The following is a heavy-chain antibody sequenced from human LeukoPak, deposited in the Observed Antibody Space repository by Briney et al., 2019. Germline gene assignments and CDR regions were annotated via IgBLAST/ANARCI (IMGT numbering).Heavy chain of an antibody. J-gene: IGHJ5*02. V-gene: IGHV3-48*01. D-gene: IGHD1-14*01. Sequence: SVKGRITISRDNAKNSLYLEMNSLRAEDTAVYYCARGALRTYLFDPWGQGTLVTVSS. CDR3: ARGALRTYLFDP.